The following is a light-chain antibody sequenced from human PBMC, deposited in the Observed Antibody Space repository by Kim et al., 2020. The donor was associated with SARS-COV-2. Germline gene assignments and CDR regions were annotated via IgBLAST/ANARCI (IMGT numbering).Light chain of an antibody. CDR3: QHYVTSFPIT. J-gene: IGKJ5*01. CDR1: QRVNGVY. CDR2: GAS. V-gene: IGKV3-20*01. Sequence: PGERATLSCRASQRVNGVYLAWYQQKPSQAPRLLIYGASNRATGIPDRFSGSGSGTDFTLIINRLEPEDFAIYYCQHYVTSFPITFGQGTRLEIK.